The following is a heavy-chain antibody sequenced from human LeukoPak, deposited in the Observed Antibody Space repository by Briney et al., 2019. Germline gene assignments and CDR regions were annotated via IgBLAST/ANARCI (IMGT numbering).Heavy chain of an antibody. CDR3: AKDLVYSSGWYGDYTKTFDY. CDR1: GFSFSNYA. V-gene: IGHV3-23*01. J-gene: IGHJ4*02. CDR2: ISGSGAST. D-gene: IGHD6-19*01. Sequence: GGSLRLSCAASGFSFSNYAMSWVRQAPGKGLEWVSAISGSGASTYHADSVKGRFTISRDNSRNTLYLQMNSLRAEDTAVYYCAKDLVYSSGWYGDYTKTFDYWGQGTLVTVSS.